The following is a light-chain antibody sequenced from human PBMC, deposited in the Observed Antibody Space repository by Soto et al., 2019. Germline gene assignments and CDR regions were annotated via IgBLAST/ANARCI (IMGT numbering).Light chain of an antibody. Sequence: QSVLTQPPSVSAAPGQTVTISCSGSSSNIGNNYVSWYQQLPGTAPKVLIYDNNKRPSGIPDRFSGSKSGTSATLGIAGLQTGDEADYYSGTWDSSLSGWVFGGGTKLTVL. CDR3: GTWDSSLSGWV. J-gene: IGLJ3*02. V-gene: IGLV1-51*01. CDR2: DNN. CDR1: SSNIGNNY.